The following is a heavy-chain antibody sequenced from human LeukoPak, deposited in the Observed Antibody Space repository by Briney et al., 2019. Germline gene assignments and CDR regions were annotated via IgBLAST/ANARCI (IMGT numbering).Heavy chain of an antibody. CDR3: ARGAYCSGGSCYSPAFDI. J-gene: IGHJ3*02. CDR1: GGSISSSNW. V-gene: IGHV4-4*02. CDR2: IYHSGST. Sequence: SGTLSLTCAVSGGSISSSNWWSWVRQPPGKGLEWIGEIYHSGSTNYNPSLKSRVTISVDKSKNQFSLKLSSVTAADTAVYYCARGAYCSGGSCYSPAFDIWGQGTMVTVSS. D-gene: IGHD2-15*01.